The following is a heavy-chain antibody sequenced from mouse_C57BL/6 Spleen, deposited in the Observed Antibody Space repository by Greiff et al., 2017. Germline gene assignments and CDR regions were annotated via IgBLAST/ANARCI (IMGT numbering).Heavy chain of an antibody. CDR3: ARDYGWYFDV. D-gene: IGHD1-1*02. J-gene: IGHJ1*03. Sequence: QVQLQQPGAELVKPGASVTLSCKASGYTFTSYWMHWVKQRPGRGLEWIGRIDPNSGGTKYNEKFKSKATLTVDKPSSTAYMQLSSLASEDSAVYYCARDYGWYFDVWGTGTTVTVSS. CDR2: IDPNSGGT. V-gene: IGHV1-72*01. CDR1: GYTFTSYW.